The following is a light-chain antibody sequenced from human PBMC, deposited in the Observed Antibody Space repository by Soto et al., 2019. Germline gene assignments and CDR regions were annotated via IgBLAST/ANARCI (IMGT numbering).Light chain of an antibody. CDR1: QSVSSSY. J-gene: IGKJ2*01. Sequence: EIVLTQSPGTLSLSPGERATLSCRASQSVSSSYLAWYQHKPRQATRLLIYGATSRATGTPERCRGSGSGTDFTLTISSLEPEDVVVYYCQQYGSSGYTFGQGTKLEIK. CDR3: QQYGSSGYT. CDR2: GAT. V-gene: IGKV3-20*01.